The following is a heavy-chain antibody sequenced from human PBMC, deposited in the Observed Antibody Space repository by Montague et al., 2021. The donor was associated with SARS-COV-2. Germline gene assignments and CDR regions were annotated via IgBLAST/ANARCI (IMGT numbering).Heavy chain of an antibody. V-gene: IGHV3-48*03. D-gene: IGHD5-12*01. CDR1: GFTFSSYE. CDR2: ISVGSGPI. J-gene: IGHJ4*02. CDR3: ARDRGGYEPIFFDF. Sequence: SLGLSCAASGFTFSSYEMNWVRQVPGKGLEWVSFISVGSGPIFYADSVKGRFTISRDDAKSSLYLQMNSLGAEDTAFYYCARDRGGYEPIFFDFWGQGALVTVSS.